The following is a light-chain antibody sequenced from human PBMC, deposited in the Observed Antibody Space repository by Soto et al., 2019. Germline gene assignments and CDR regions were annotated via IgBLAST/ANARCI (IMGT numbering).Light chain of an antibody. CDR2: SAS. V-gene: IGKV3-20*01. Sequence: EVVLTQSPGTLSLSPGERVTLSCRASQSVASSYLAWYQQKPGRAPRLLFYSASSRATGIPDRFSGSGSGTDFTLTITSLQPDDCATYYCQQYSSYWNTFGQGTKLEIK. CDR3: QQYSSYWNT. J-gene: IGKJ2*01. CDR1: QSVASSY.